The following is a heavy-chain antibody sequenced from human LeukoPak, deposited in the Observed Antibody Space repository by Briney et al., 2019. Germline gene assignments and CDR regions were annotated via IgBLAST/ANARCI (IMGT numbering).Heavy chain of an antibody. CDR1: GFTFSSYA. CDR3: AKGGLRDGYSYAS. Sequence: GRSLRLSCAASGFTFSSYAMHWVRQAPGKGLEWVAVISYDGSNKYYADSVNGRFTISRDNSKNTPSLQMNSLRAADTAVYYCAKGGLRDGYSYASWGQGTLITVSS. J-gene: IGHJ5*02. V-gene: IGHV3-30-3*01. D-gene: IGHD5-24*01. CDR2: ISYDGSNK.